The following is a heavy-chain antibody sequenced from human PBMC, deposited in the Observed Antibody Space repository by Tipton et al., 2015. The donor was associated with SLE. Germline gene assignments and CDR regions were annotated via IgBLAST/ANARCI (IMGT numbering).Heavy chain of an antibody. J-gene: IGHJ3*02. CDR2: IYYTMSA. Sequence: TLSLTCTVSGGSICSADYYWSWIRQNPGKGLEWIGYIYYTMSAYYNPSLKSRVIISLDTSKNHFSLKLSSVTAADTAVYYCAIPTTQHCSGGGCYRHDAFDIWGQGTMVTVSS. D-gene: IGHD2-15*01. CDR1: GGSICSADYY. CDR3: AIPTTQHCSGGGCYRHDAFDI. V-gene: IGHV4-31*03.